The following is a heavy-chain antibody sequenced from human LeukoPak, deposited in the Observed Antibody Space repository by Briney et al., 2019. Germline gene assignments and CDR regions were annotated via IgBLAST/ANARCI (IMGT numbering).Heavy chain of an antibody. D-gene: IGHD2-2*01. CDR2: IYYSGST. J-gene: IGHJ4*02. Sequence: SETLSLTCTVSGGSVSSGSYYWSWIRQPPGKGLEWIGYIYYSGSTNYNPSLKSRVTISVDTSKNQFSLKLSSVTAADTAVYYCARGYCSSTSCYGDYWGQGTLVTVSS. V-gene: IGHV4-61*01. CDR1: GGSVSSGSYY. CDR3: ARGYCSSTSCYGDY.